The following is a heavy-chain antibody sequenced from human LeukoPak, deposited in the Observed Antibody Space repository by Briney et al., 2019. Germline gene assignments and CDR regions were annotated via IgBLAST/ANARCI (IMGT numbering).Heavy chain of an antibody. J-gene: IGHJ4*02. CDR1: GFTFSDYY. V-gene: IGHV3-11*04. CDR2: ISSSGSTI. D-gene: IGHD6-13*01. CDR3: AREPTYSSSWYTTCDY. Sequence: GGSLRLSCAASGFTFSDYYMSWIRQAPGKGLEWVSYISSSGSTIYYADSVKGRFTISRDNAKNSLYLQMSSLRVEDTAVYYCAREPTYSSSWYTTCDYWGQGTLVTVSS.